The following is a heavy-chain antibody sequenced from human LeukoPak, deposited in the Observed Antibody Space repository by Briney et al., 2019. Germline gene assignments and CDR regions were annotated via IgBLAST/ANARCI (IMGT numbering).Heavy chain of an antibody. CDR3: ARGRKDWAEGHFDY. V-gene: IGHV1-2*02. Sequence: GASVKVSYKASGYTFTGYYMHWVRQAPGQGLEWMGWINPNSGGTDYAQKFQGRVTMTRDTSISTAYMELSRLRSDDTAVYYCARGRKDWAEGHFDYWGQGTLVTVSS. D-gene: IGHD3/OR15-3a*01. CDR2: INPNSGGT. J-gene: IGHJ4*02. CDR1: GYTFTGYY.